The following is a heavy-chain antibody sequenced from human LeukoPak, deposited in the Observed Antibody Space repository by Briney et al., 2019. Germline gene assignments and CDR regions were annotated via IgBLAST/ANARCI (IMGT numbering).Heavy chain of an antibody. CDR1: GFTFSDYY. Sequence: GGSLRLSCAAPGFTFSDYYMSWIRQAPGKGLEWVSYISSSSSYTNYADSVKGRFTISRDNAKNSLYLQMNSLRAEDTAVYYCARAGYGDYSDYWGQGTLVTVSS. CDR3: ARAGYGDYSDY. CDR2: ISSSSSYT. V-gene: IGHV3-11*06. D-gene: IGHD4-17*01. J-gene: IGHJ4*02.